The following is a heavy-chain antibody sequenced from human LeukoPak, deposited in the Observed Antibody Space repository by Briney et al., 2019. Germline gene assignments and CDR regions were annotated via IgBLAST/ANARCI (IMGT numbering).Heavy chain of an antibody. D-gene: IGHD3-10*01. CDR2: IYTSGST. V-gene: IGHV4-4*07. CDR3: ARVPGATANWYFDL. Sequence: SETLSLTCTVSGGSISSYYWSWIRQPAGKGLEWIGRIYTSGSTNCNPSLKSRVTMSVDTSKNQFSLKLSSVTAADTAVYYCARVPGATANWYFDLWGRGTLVTVSS. CDR1: GGSISSYY. J-gene: IGHJ2*01.